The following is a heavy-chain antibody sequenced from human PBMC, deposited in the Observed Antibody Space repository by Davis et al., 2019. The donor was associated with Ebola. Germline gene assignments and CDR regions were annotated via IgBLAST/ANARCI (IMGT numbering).Heavy chain of an antibody. V-gene: IGHV3-21*01. CDR1: GFTFTSYT. CDR2: ISSSSSYI. CDR3: ARASGYSGYDFSPSDY. J-gene: IGHJ4*02. Sequence: GESLKISCAASGFTFTSYTMNWVRQAPGKGLEWVSSISSSSSYIYYADSVKGRFTISRDNVKNSLYLQMNSLRAEDTAVYYCARASGYSGYDFSPSDYWGQGTLVTVSS. D-gene: IGHD5-12*01.